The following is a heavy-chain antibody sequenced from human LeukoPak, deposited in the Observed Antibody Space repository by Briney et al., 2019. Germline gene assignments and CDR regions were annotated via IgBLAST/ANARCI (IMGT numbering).Heavy chain of an antibody. V-gene: IGHV4-38-2*02. D-gene: IGHD1-26*01. CDR2: IHHSGST. CDR1: GYSISSGYY. CDR3: ARDPRVVGASYYYYYMDV. J-gene: IGHJ6*03. Sequence: SETLSLTCAVSGYSISSGYYWGWIRQPPGKGLEWIGNIHHSGSTYYTPSLKSRVTISVDTSKNQFSLKLSSVTAADTAAYYCARDPRVVGASYYYYYMDVWGKGTKVTVSS.